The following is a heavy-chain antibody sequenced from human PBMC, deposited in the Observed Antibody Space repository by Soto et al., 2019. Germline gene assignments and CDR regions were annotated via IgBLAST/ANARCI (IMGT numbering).Heavy chain of an antibody. Sequence: GGSLRLSCAASGLTFSSYAMCWVRQSPGKGLEWVSAVSGSGDSTYYADSVKGRFTISRDNFKNTLYLQMNSLRADDTAIYYCAKDYRGASILPGDDGSLDYWVQGA. CDR2: VSGSGDST. CDR3: AKDYRGASILPGDDGSLDY. CDR1: GLTFSSYA. J-gene: IGHJ4*02. D-gene: IGHD1-26*01. V-gene: IGHV3-23*01.